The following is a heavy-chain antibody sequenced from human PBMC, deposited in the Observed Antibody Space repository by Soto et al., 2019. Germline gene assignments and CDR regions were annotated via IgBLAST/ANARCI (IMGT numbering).Heavy chain of an antibody. V-gene: IGHV1-69*01. Sequence: QLQLVQSGAEVKKPGSSVKVSCKASGGTFSSFTVNWIRQAPGQGLEWMGGLVPILGAANYAPKFQGRVTIIADVSTNTGYLELSSLRSEVTAVYYCARGNAFDIWGQGTMVTVSS. CDR3: ARGNAFDI. J-gene: IGHJ3*02. CDR2: LVPILGAA. CDR1: GGTFSSFT.